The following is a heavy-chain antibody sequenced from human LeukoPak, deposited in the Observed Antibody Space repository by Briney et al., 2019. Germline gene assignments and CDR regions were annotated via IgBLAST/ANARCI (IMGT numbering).Heavy chain of an antibody. Sequence: SVKVSCKASGGTFSSYAISWVRQAPGQGLEWMGRIIPILGIANYAQKFQGRVTITADESTSTAYMELSSLRSEDMAVYYCARAVGDSSSSPSYYFDYWGQGTLVTVSS. J-gene: IGHJ4*02. CDR2: IIPILGIA. CDR1: GGTFSSYA. D-gene: IGHD3-22*01. CDR3: ARAVGDSSSSPSYYFDY. V-gene: IGHV1-69*04.